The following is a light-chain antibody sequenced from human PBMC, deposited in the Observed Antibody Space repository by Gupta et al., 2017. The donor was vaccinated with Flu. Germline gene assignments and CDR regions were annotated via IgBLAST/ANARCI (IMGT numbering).Light chain of an antibody. CDR2: ASS. CDR1: QSLNSRY. CDR3: QQAGSAPST. Sequence: GTLSLSPGDRATLSCTASQSLNSRYLSWYQQKPGQAPRLLIKASSSRATGIPDRFSGSGSGTDFTLTISRLEPEDSAVYYCQQAGSAPSTFGQGTKLEI. J-gene: IGKJ2*01. V-gene: IGKV3-20*01.